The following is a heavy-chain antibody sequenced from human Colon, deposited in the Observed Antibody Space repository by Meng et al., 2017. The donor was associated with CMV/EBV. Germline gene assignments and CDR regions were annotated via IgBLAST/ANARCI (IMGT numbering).Heavy chain of an antibody. Sequence: YRFTNYCLHWVRQAPGRGLEWIGRINVNSGGTTSAQKFQGRVTMTRDTSITTVYMELSRLKSDDTAVYYCARSGTPWGDYYFGMDVWGQGTTVTVSS. CDR3: ARSGTPWGDYYFGMDV. D-gene: IGHD1-1*01. CDR2: INVNSGGT. V-gene: IGHV1-2*06. J-gene: IGHJ6*02. CDR1: YRFTNYC.